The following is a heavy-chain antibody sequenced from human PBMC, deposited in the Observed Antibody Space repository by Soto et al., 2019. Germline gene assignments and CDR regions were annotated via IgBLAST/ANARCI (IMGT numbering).Heavy chain of an antibody. CDR2: MSPNSGNT. D-gene: IGHD5-18*01. CDR3: ARGLSVDTAMAH. CDR1: GYTFTSYD. V-gene: IGHV1-8*01. J-gene: IGHJ4*02. Sequence: ASVKVSCKASGYTFTSYDINWVRQATGQGLEWMGWMSPNSGNTGYAQKFQGRVTMTRNTSISTAYMELSSLRSEDTAVYYCARGLSVDTAMAHWGQGTLVTVSS.